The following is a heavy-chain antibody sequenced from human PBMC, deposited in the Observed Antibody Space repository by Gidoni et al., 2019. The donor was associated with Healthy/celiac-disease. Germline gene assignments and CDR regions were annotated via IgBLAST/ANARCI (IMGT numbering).Heavy chain of an antibody. CDR1: GGSISSGGYS. Sequence: QLQLQESGSGLVKPSQTLSLTCAVSGGSISSGGYSWSWIRQPPGKGLEWIGYIYHSGSTYYNPSLKSRVTISVDRSKNQFSLKLSSVTAADTAVYYCARGPGYCSGGSCYTAGRGVDYWGQGTLVTVSS. CDR2: IYHSGST. CDR3: ARGPGYCSGGSCYTAGRGVDY. D-gene: IGHD2-15*01. J-gene: IGHJ4*02. V-gene: IGHV4-30-2*01.